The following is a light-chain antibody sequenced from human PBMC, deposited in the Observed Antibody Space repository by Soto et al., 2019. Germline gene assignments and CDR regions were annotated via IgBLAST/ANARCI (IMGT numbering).Light chain of an antibody. CDR2: GNY. Sequence: ETVLTQSPGTLPLSPGDKATLSCRASETVDNNYIAWYQQRRGQPPRLLIAGNYGRAPGIPDRFRGTGSGTDFTLTISRLEPEDFAVYYCQQYGRSPTFGPGTNV. J-gene: IGKJ3*01. CDR1: ETVDNNY. V-gene: IGKV3-20*01. CDR3: QQYGRSPT.